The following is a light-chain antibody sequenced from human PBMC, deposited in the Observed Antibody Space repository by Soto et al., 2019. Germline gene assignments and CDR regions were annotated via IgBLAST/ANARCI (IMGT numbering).Light chain of an antibody. CDR1: QVVHTY. CDR3: QRYDTDPLT. V-gene: IGKV1-27*01. CDR2: AAS. J-gene: IGKJ4*01. Sequence: DIPMTQSPSSLSASVGDTVTITCRASQVVHTYLAWYQQRPGKVPKLLIDAASTLQSGVPSRFSGSGSGTDFTLTISSLQPEDVATYYCQRYDTDPLTFGGGTHVEIK.